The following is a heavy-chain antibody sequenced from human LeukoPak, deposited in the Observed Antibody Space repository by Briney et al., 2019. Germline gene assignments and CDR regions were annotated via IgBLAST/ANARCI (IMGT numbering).Heavy chain of an antibody. CDR2: ISGGST. CDR1: GFTLTHYV. CDR3: VKGFTAGWSEGYLDY. V-gene: IGHV3-23*01. Sequence: PGGSLRLSCAASGFTLTHYVMNGVGETAGKEVEWVSGISGGSTYYADSPRGRFTISRDSSKKTLNLHMGFLRDEDTAVYCGVKGFTAGWSEGYLDYWGEGALVSVSS. J-gene: IGHJ4*02. D-gene: IGHD6-19*01.